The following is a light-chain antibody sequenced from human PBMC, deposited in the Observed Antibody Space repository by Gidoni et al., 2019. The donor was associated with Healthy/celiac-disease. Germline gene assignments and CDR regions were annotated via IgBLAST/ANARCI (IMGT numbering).Light chain of an antibody. J-gene: IGLJ1*01. CDR2: DVS. Sequence: AWAQPRSVSGSPGQSVTISCTGTSSDVGGYNYVSWYQQHPGKAPKLMIYDVSKRPSGVPDRFSGSKSGNTASLTISGLQAEDEADYYCCSYAGSFYVFGTGTKVTVL. CDR3: CSYAGSFYV. V-gene: IGLV2-11*01. CDR1: SSDVGGYNY.